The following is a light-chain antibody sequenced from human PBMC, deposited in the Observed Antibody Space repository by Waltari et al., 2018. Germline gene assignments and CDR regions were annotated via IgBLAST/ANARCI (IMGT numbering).Light chain of an antibody. CDR3: QQCNDWPRT. J-gene: IGKJ1*01. CDR2: AAA. CDR1: QSISRN. Sequence: EVVMTQSPATLSVSPGESATLPGRASQSISRNGAWYQQSPGRAPRPLIYAAATRASDAPARFSGSGSGTNVSLTSTGLQSEDSAVYYCQQCNDWPRTFGRGTRVEI. V-gene: IGKV3-15*01.